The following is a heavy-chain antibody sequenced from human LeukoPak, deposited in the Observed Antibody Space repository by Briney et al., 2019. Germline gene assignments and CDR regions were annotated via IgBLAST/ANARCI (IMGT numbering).Heavy chain of an antibody. V-gene: IGHV1-2*03. J-gene: IGHJ2*01. CDR2: INPNSGGT. D-gene: IGHD4-23*01. Sequence: LGASVEVSCKASGYTFTGYYMHWVRQAPGQGLEWMGWINPNSGGTNYAQKFQGRVTMTRDTSITTAYMELSRLSSDDTAVYYCARHPGKVTNDWYFDLWGRGTLVTVSS. CDR3: ARHPGKVTNDWYFDL. CDR1: GYTFTGYY.